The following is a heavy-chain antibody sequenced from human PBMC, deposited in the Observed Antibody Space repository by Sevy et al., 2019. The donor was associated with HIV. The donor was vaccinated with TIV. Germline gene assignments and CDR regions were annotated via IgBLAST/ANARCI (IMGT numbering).Heavy chain of an antibody. Sequence: ASVKVSCKASGYTFTSYGISWVRQAPGQGLEWMGWISDYNGNTNYAQKLQGRVTMTTDTSTSTAYMELRSLRSDDTAVYYSARTSSTGYYYYYMDVWCKGTTVTVSS. D-gene: IGHD2-2*01. V-gene: IGHV1-18*04. CDR3: ARTSSTGYYYYYMDV. CDR2: ISDYNGNT. CDR1: GYTFTSYG. J-gene: IGHJ6*03.